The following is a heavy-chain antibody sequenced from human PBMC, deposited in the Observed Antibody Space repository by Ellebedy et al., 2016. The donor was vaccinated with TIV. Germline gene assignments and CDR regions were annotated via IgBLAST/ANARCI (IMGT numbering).Heavy chain of an antibody. J-gene: IGHJ2*01. Sequence: ETLSLTCAASTFTVSYNYMNWVRQAPGKGPEWVSGIYTDDTTYYADSVKGRFTISRDNAKNTLYLHIDSLRTEDTAVYYCARASFYDVDLSGWYFDLWGRGTLVTVSS. CDR2: IYTDDTT. D-gene: IGHD3-10*02. CDR3: ARASFYDVDLSGWYFDL. V-gene: IGHV3-66*01. CDR1: TFTVSYNY.